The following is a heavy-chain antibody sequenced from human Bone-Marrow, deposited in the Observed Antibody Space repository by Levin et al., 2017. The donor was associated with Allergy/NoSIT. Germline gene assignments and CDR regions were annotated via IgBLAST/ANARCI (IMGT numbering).Heavy chain of an antibody. CDR2: IYTSGST. CDR1: GGSISSGNYY. V-gene: IGHV4-61*02. J-gene: IGHJ6*03. D-gene: IGHD2-2*02. CDR3: ARVGHVRESSGTSWYSFSYYYMDV. Sequence: SETLSLTCTVSGGSISSGNYYWSWIRQPAGERLEWIWRIYTSGSTNYNPSLKSRVTISLDTSENQFSLKLTSVTAADTAVYYCARVGHVRESSGTSWYSFSYYYMDVWGKGTTVTVSS.